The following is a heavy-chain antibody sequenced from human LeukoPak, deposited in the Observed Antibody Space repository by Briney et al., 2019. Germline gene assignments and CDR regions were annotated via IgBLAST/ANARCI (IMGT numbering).Heavy chain of an antibody. CDR3: ARRPSITMIVVGLRRHRFDP. CDR1: GGSFSGYY. J-gene: IGHJ5*02. Sequence: SETLSLTCAVYGGSFSGYYWSWIRQPPGKGLEWIGEINHSGSTNYNPSLKSRVIISVDTSKNQFSLKLSSVTAADTAVYYCARRPSITMIVVGLRRHRFDPWGQGTLVTVSS. CDR2: INHSGST. V-gene: IGHV4-34*01. D-gene: IGHD3-22*01.